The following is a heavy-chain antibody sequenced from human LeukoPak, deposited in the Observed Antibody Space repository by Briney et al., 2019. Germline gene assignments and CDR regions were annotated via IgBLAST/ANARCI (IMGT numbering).Heavy chain of an antibody. Sequence: GGSLRPSCAASGFTFSSYAMHRVRQAPGKGLEWVAVISYDGSNKYYADSVKGRFTISRDNSKNTLYLQMNSLRAEDTAVYYCAREIVATLSPASYMDVWGKGTTVTVSS. D-gene: IGHD5-12*01. CDR2: ISYDGSNK. V-gene: IGHV3-30*04. J-gene: IGHJ6*03. CDR1: GFTFSSYA. CDR3: AREIVATLSPASYMDV.